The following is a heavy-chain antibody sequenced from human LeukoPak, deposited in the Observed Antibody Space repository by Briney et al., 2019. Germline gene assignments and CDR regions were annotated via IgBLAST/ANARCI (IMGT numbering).Heavy chain of an antibody. CDR3: ARGETPRNYFDY. CDR2: IIPIFGTA. Sequence: SVKVSCKASGGTFISYAISWVRQAPGQGLEWMGGIIPIFGTANYAQKFQGRVTITTDESTSTAYMELSSLRSEDTAVYYCARGETPRNYFDYWGQGTLVTVSS. CDR1: GGTFISYA. V-gene: IGHV1-69*05. J-gene: IGHJ4*02.